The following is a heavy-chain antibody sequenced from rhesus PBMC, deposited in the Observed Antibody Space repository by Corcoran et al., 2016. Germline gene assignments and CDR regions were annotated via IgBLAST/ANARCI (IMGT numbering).Heavy chain of an antibody. CDR1: VLSLSRGYCY. J-gene: IGHJ5-2*02. D-gene: IGHD3-34*01. CDR2: ISYSGNS. Sequence: QMQLQESGPGLVRPSETLSRTCAVCVLSLSRGYCYWRWIRQPPGKELEWIGYISYSGNSINNPSLKSRVTLSRDTSKNHFSLKLTSVTAADTGVYYCAVSGVILGSLDVWGRGVLVTVSS. CDR3: AVSGVILGSLDV. V-gene: IGHV4-122*02.